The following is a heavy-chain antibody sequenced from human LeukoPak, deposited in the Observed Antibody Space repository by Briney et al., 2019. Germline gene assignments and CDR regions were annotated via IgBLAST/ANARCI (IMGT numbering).Heavy chain of an antibody. D-gene: IGHD3-22*01. CDR1: GYTFTSYY. Sequence: PGGSLRLSCAASGYTFTSYYMHWVRQSPGQGLEWMGIINPSCGSTSYAQKFQGRVTMTRDTSTSTVYMELSSLRSEDTAVYYCARDRYYYDSSGYSDAPYYYGMDVWGQGTTVTVSS. CDR3: ARDRYYYDSSGYSDAPYYYGMDV. V-gene: IGHV1-46*01. CDR2: INPSCGST. J-gene: IGHJ6*02.